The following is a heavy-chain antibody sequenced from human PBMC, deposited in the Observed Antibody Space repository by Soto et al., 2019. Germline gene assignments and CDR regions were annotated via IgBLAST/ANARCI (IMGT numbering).Heavy chain of an antibody. CDR1: GFTFSSYG. Sequence: PGGFLRLSCAASGFTFSSYGMHWVRQAPGKGVEWVAVIWYDGSNKYYADSVKGRFTISRDNSKNTLYLQMNSLRAEDTAVYYCAREYYYDSSGYYLRGLFAYWGQGTLVTVSS. V-gene: IGHV3-33*01. J-gene: IGHJ4*02. D-gene: IGHD3-22*01. CDR3: AREYYYDSSGYYLRGLFAY. CDR2: IWYDGSNK.